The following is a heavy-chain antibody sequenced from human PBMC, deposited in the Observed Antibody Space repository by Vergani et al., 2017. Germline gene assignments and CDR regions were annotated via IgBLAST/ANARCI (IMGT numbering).Heavy chain of an antibody. CDR1: GFTFEDYS. Sequence: EVQLVESGGHLAQPGRSLTLSCAASGFTFEDYSMHWVRQAPGKGLEWVSGISWNSNSIGYADSVKGRFTISRDNAKNSLYLQMNSLRAEDTALYYCAKDLGTSSGGGWFDPWGQGTLVTVSS. CDR2: ISWNSNSI. V-gene: IGHV3-9*01. J-gene: IGHJ5*02. CDR3: AKDLGTSSGGGWFDP. D-gene: IGHD6-6*01.